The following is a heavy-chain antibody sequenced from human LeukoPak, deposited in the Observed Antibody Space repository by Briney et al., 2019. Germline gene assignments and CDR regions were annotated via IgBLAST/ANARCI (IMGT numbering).Heavy chain of an antibody. V-gene: IGHV3-23*01. CDR1: GFTFSNYA. Sequence: PGGSLRLSCAASGFTFSNYAMGWVRQAPGKGLEWVSGISGGGGSTYYADSVKGRFTISRDNSKNTLYLQMNSLRAEDTAVYFCAKGPTYYYGSGSPRYFQHWGQGTLVTVSS. CDR3: AKGPTYYYGSGSPRYFQH. D-gene: IGHD3-10*01. CDR2: ISGGGGST. J-gene: IGHJ1*01.